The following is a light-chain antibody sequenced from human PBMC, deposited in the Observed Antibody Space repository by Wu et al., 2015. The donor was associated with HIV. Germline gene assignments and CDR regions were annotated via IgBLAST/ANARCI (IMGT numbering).Light chain of an antibody. J-gene: IGKJ4*01. CDR2: DVI. CDR3: QQRDDWPLT. Sequence: VLTQSPGTLSLPSGERATLSCRASQNITKYLAWYQQRLGQPPRLLIYDVINRATGIPVRFSGSGSATDFHLTISRLEPEDSAIYYCQQRDDWPLTFGGGTEVEI. V-gene: IGKV3-11*01. CDR1: QNITKY.